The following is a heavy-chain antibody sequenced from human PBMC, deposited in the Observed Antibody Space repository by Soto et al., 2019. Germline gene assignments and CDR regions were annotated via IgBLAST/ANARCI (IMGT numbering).Heavy chain of an antibody. CDR3: ARETPYYDFWSGYYTNGMDV. CDR2: IYYSGST. V-gene: IGHV4-59*01. D-gene: IGHD3-3*01. J-gene: IGHJ6*02. CDR1: GGSISSYY. Sequence: PSETLSLTCTVSGGSISSYYWSWIRQPPGKGLEWIGYIYYSGSTNYNPSLKSRVTISVDTSKNQFSLKLSSVTAADTAVYYCARETPYYDFWSGYYTNGMDVWGQGTTVTVSS.